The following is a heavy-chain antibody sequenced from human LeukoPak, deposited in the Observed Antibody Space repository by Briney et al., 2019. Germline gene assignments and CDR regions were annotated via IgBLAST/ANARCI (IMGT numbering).Heavy chain of an antibody. J-gene: IGHJ5*02. V-gene: IGHV6-1*01. CDR2: TYYRSKWYD. D-gene: IGHD6-19*01. CDR3: ARGDQWPPSGWFDP. Sequence: SQTLSLTCAISGDSVSSNSAAWNWLRQSPSRGLEWLGRTYYRSKWYDDYAVSVRSRITISPDTSKNQFSLQLSSVTPEGTAVDYCARGDQWPPSGWFDPWGQGIQVTVSS. CDR1: GDSVSSNSAA.